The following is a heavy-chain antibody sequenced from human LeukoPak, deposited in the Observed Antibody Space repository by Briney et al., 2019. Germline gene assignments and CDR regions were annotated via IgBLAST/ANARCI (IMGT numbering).Heavy chain of an antibody. V-gene: IGHV1-46*01. Sequence: APVKVSCKASGYTFTNYYIHWVRQAPGQGLEWMGIINPSIGTTSYAQKFQGRITMTRDTSTSTIYMELSSLRSEDTAMYYCAKIVGASNGYFDYWGQGTLVTVSS. CDR1: GYTFTNYY. D-gene: IGHD1-26*01. CDR2: INPSIGTT. CDR3: AKIVGASNGYFDY. J-gene: IGHJ4*02.